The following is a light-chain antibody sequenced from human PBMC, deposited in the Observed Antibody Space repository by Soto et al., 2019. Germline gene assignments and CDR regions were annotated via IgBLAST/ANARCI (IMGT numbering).Light chain of an antibody. Sequence: DIQMTQSPSSLSASVGDRVTITCQASQDISNYLNWYQQKPGKAPKLLIYDASNLETGVPSRFSGCGSGTAFTFTTSSMQPEDIAKYYCQQYDNLQTFGPGTKVDIK. CDR2: DAS. CDR1: QDISNY. CDR3: QQYDNLQT. J-gene: IGKJ3*01. V-gene: IGKV1-33*01.